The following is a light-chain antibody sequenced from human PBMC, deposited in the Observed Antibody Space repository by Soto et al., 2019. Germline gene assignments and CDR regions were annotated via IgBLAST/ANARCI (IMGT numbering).Light chain of an antibody. V-gene: IGKV3-15*01. Sequence: EIVMTQSPATLSVSPGERATLSCRASQSINSNLAWFHQKPGQAPRPLIYGASTRATGIPARFSGSGSGTDFTLTISSLQSEDFGIYYCHQYSYWPRTFGHGTKVEIK. CDR1: QSINSN. CDR2: GAS. CDR3: HQYSYWPRT. J-gene: IGKJ1*01.